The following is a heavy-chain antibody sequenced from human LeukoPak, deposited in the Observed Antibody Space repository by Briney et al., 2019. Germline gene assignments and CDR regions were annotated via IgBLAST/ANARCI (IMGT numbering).Heavy chain of an antibody. Sequence: TGGSLRLSCSASEFTFGTYAMLWVRQAPGKGLEYVSAISSNGRDTYYAASVRGRFSISRVNSNNPLYLQMSSLSPEDTAMYYCARLAAAGHSDYWGQGALVAVSS. D-gene: IGHD6-25*01. CDR1: EFTFGTYA. J-gene: IGHJ4*02. V-gene: IGHV3-64D*06. CDR2: ISSNGRDT. CDR3: ARLAAAGHSDY.